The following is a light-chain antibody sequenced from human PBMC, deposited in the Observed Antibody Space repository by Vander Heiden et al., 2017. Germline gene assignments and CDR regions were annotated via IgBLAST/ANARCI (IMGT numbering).Light chain of an antibody. J-gene: IGKJ4*01. V-gene: IGKV3-20*01. CDR2: GAS. Sequence: EIGFTQSPGTPSLSLGEPATLSCRASQSVSSSYLAWYQQRPGQAPRLLIYGASSRATGIPDRFSGSGSGTDFALTISRLEPEDFAVYYCQHYGSSPALTFGGGTKVEIK. CDR1: QSVSSSY. CDR3: QHYGSSPALT.